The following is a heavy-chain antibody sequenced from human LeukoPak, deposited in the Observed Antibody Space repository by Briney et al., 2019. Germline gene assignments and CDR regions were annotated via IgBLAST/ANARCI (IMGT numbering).Heavy chain of an antibody. J-gene: IGHJ6*03. CDR1: GGSLSSYY. CDR2: IYYSGST. D-gene: IGHD6-13*01. Sequence: SETLSLTCTVSGGSLSSYYWGWIRQPPGKGLEWIGSIYYSGSTYYNPSLKSRVTISVDTSKNQFSLKLSSVTAADTAVYYCARVGSSWYYYYYYYMDVWGKGTTVTVSS. CDR3: ARVGSSWYYYYYYYMDV. V-gene: IGHV4-39*07.